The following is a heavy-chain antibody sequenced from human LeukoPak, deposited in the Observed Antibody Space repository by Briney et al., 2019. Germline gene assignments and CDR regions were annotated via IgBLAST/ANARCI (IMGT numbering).Heavy chain of an antibody. J-gene: IGHJ3*02. V-gene: IGHV4-34*01. CDR3: ARWEVRLNAFEM. Sequence: SESLSLTCAVYGGSFSGYYWSWIRQPPGKGLEWIGEINHSGSTNYNSSLKSRVTISVDTSKNQFSLTLSSVTAADTAVYYCARWEVRLNAFEMWGQGTMVTVSS. CDR2: INHSGST. CDR1: GGSFSGYY. D-gene: IGHD3-10*01.